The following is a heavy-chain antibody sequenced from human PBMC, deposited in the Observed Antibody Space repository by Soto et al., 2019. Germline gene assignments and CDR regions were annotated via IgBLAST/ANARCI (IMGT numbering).Heavy chain of an antibody. Sequence: PGVSLRLSCVASGFPFDTSAMIWVRQAPGKGPEWLSLISGGGDLAYYAESVKGRFTSSRDNSKNTLYLQMTFLRVDDTAVYYCAKYSGDFPVYNGLNVWGQGTTVTVSS. CDR1: GFPFDTSA. J-gene: IGHJ6*02. CDR2: ISGGGDLA. CDR3: AKYSGDFPVYNGLNV. V-gene: IGHV3-23*01. D-gene: IGHD1-26*01.